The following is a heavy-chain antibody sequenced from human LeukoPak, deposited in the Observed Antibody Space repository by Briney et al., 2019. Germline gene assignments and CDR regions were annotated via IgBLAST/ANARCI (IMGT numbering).Heavy chain of an antibody. Sequence: PSETLSLTCAVYGGPFSGHYWSDYYWSWIRQSPGKWLEWLGEINHSGNSNYNPSLQSRVTISVDASKNQFFLNVSSVTAADMAVYYCARTPFWSGHNYWSQGILVTVSS. CDR3: ARTPFWSGHNY. D-gene: IGHD3-3*01. J-gene: IGHJ4*02. CDR2: INHSGNS. V-gene: IGHV4-34*01. CDR1: GGPFSGHYWSDYY.